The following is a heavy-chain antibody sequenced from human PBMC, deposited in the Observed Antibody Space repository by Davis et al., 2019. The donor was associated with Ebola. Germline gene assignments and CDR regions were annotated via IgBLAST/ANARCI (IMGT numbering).Heavy chain of an antibody. CDR2: IRSKAYGGTT. Sequence: PGGSLRLSCTASGFTFGDYAMSWVRQAPGKGLEWVGFIRSKAYGGTTEYAASVKGRFTISRDDSKSIAYLQMNSLKTEDTAVYYCTRVEGVGATSGYWGQGTLVTVSS. V-gene: IGHV3-49*04. D-gene: IGHD1-26*01. CDR1: GFTFGDYA. J-gene: IGHJ4*02. CDR3: TRVEGVGATSGY.